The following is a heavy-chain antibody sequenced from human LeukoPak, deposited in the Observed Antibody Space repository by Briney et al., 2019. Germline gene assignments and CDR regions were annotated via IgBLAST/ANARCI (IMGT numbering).Heavy chain of an antibody. CDR1: GGSISSSSYY. D-gene: IGHD3-22*01. Sequence: SETLSLTCTVSGGSISSSSYYWGWIRQPPGKGLEWIGSIYYSGSTYYNPSLKSRVTISVDTSKNQFSLKLSSVTAADTAVYYCVRINYCYDPYSGYWGQGTLVTVSS. CDR3: VRINYCYDPYSGY. J-gene: IGHJ4*02. CDR2: IYYSGST. V-gene: IGHV4-39*07.